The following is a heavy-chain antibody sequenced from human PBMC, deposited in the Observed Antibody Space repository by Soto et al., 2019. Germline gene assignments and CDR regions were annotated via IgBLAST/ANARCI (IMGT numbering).Heavy chain of an antibody. CDR3: ARDIPPLTGTTGNYFDY. V-gene: IGHV1-2*02. D-gene: IGHD1-7*01. J-gene: IGHJ4*02. Sequence: ASVKVSCKASGYTFTGYYMHWVRQAPGRGLEWMGWINPNSGGTNYAQKFQGRVTITRDTSASTAYMELSSLRSEDTAVYYCARDIPPLTGTTGNYFDYWGQGTLVTVSS. CDR1: GYTFTGYY. CDR2: INPNSGGT.